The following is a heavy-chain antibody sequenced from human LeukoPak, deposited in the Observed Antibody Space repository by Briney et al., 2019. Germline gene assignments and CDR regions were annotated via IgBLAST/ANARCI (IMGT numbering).Heavy chain of an antibody. D-gene: IGHD3-10*01. Sequence: PSETLSLTCTVSGYSISSGYYWGWIRQPPGKGLEWIGSIYHSGSTYYNPSLKSRVTISVDTSKNQFSLKLSSVTAADTAVYYCARGYYYYGSGSFYDAFDIWGQGTMVTVSS. CDR3: ARGYYYYGSGSFYDAFDI. CDR1: GYSISSGYY. J-gene: IGHJ3*02. CDR2: IYHSGST. V-gene: IGHV4-38-2*02.